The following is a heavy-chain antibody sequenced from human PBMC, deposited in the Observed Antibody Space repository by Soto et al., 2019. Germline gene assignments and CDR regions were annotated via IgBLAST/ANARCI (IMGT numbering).Heavy chain of an antibody. J-gene: IGHJ6*02. V-gene: IGHV3-21*01. CDR3: ARDWGYSSSWSTHGMDV. D-gene: IGHD6-13*01. Sequence: EVQLVESGGGLVKPGGSLRLSCAASGFTFSSYSMNWVRQAPGKGLEWVSSISSSSSYIYYADSVKGRFTISRDNAKNSLYLQMNSLRAEDTAVYYCARDWGYSSSWSTHGMDVWGQGTTVTVSS. CDR1: GFTFSSYS. CDR2: ISSSSSYI.